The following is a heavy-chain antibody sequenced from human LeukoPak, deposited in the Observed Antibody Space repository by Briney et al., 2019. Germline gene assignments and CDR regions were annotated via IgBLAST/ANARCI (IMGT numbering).Heavy chain of an antibody. J-gene: IGHJ4*02. CDR1: GFSLSTSGVG. D-gene: IGHD3-3*01. CDR3: AHSDLGYDFWSGYYDY. CDR2: IYWNDDK. Sequence: SGPTLVKPTQTLTLTCTFSGFSLSTSGVGVGWIRQPPGKALEWLALIYWNDDKRYSPSLKSRLTNTKDTSKNQVVLTMTNMDPVDTATYYCAHSDLGYDFWSGYYDYWGQGTLVTVSS. V-gene: IGHV2-5*01.